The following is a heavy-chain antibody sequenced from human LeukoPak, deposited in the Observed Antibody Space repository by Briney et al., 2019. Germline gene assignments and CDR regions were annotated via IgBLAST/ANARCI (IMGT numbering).Heavy chain of an antibody. CDR2: INHSGST. CDR3: ARAENGIAAAGTRWFDP. V-gene: IGHV4-34*01. J-gene: IGHJ5*02. Sequence: SETLSLTCAVYGGSFSGYYWSWIRQPPGKGLEWIGEINHSGSTNYNPSLKSRVTISVDTSKNQFSLKPSSVTAADTAVYYCARAENGIAAAGTRWFDPWGQGTLVTVSS. D-gene: IGHD6-13*01. CDR1: GGSFSGYY.